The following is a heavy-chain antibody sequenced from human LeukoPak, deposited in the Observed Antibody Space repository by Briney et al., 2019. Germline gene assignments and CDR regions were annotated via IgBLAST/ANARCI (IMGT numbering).Heavy chain of an antibody. Sequence: GGSLRLSCAASGFTFSSHAMSWVRQAPGKGLEWVSAISGSGVFTFYADSVKGRFTISRDNSKNTLYLQMNSLRAEDTAVYYCAKDRGYRATTYYFDYWGQGTLVTVSS. CDR2: ISGSGVFT. CDR3: AKDRGYRATTYYFDY. CDR1: GFTFSSHA. J-gene: IGHJ4*02. V-gene: IGHV3-23*01. D-gene: IGHD1-26*01.